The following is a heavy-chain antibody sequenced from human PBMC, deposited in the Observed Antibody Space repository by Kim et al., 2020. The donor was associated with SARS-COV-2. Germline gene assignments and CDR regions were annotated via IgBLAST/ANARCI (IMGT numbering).Heavy chain of an antibody. D-gene: IGHD6-19*01. CDR2: INTTTGHT. Sequence: ASVKVSCKASGYTFTSFDNNWVRQAAGQGLEWMGWINTTTGHTGYAQKFKGRVSMTMNTSISTAYMELSGLRYDDAAVYFCARGRGQWLAFYWGPGTQAT. V-gene: IGHV1-8*02. CDR1: GYTFTSFD. CDR3: ARGRGQWLAFY. J-gene: IGHJ4*01.